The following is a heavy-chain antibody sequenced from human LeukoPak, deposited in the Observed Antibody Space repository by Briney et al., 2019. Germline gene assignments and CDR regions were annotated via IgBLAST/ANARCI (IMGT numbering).Heavy chain of an antibody. Sequence: PGGSLRLSCAASGFTFSSYSMNWVRQAPGKGLEWVSYISSSGSTIYYADSVKGRFTISRDNAKNSLYLQMNSLRAEDTAVYYCASESRTWIQLWLLDYGGQGTLVTVSS. D-gene: IGHD5-18*01. CDR3: ASESRTWIQLWLLDY. V-gene: IGHV3-48*04. J-gene: IGHJ4*02. CDR1: GFTFSSYS. CDR2: ISSSGSTI.